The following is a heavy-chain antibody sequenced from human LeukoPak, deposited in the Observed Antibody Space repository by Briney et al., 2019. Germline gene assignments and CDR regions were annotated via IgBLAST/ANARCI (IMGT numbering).Heavy chain of an antibody. CDR2: ISSSGSTI. V-gene: IGHV3-48*04. J-gene: IGHJ6*04. D-gene: IGHD3-10*02. Sequence: GGSLSLSCAASGFTFSSYSMNWVRKAPGQGLEWVSYISSSGSTIYYADSVKGRFTISRDNAKNSLYLQMNSLRAEDTAVYYCAELGITMIGGVWGKGTTVTISS. CDR1: GFTFSSYS. CDR3: AELGITMIGGV.